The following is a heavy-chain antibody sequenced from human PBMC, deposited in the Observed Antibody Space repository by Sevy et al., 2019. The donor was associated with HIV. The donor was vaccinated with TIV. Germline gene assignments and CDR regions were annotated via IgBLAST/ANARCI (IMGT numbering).Heavy chain of an antibody. J-gene: IGHJ6*03. CDR2: IYYSGST. CDR3: ARIRNSYYYMDV. Sequence: SETLSLTCTVSGGPISSSSYYWGWIRQPPGKGLEWIGSIYYSGSTYYNPSLKSRVTISVDTSKNQFSLKLSSVTAADTAVYYCARIRNSYYYMDVWGKGTTVTVSS. CDR1: GGPISSSSYY. V-gene: IGHV4-39*01.